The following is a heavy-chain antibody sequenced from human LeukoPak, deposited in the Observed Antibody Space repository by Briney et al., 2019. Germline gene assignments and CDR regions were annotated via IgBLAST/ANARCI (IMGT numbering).Heavy chain of an antibody. J-gene: IGHJ6*03. CDR3: ARTTEGYCSSASCFGFSYSYYMDV. V-gene: IGHV4-34*01. CDR2: IYYSGST. CDR1: GGSFSGYY. D-gene: IGHD2-2*01. Sequence: SETLSPTCAVYGGSFSGYYWSWIRQPPGKGLEWIGSIYYSGSTYYNPSLKSRVTISVDTSKNQFSLKLSSVIAADTAVYYCARTTEGYCSSASCFGFSYSYYMDVWGKGTTVTISS.